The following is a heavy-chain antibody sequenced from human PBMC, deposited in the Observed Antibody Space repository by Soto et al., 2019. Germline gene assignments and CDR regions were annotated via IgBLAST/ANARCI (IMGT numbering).Heavy chain of an antibody. CDR1: GFTFSSYA. CDR2: ISDSGGST. Sequence: VQLLESGGGLVQPGGSLRLSCAASGFTFSSYAMSWVRQAPGKGLEWVSGISDSGGSTYYADSVKGRFTIPRDNSKNTLYRQMNNLRAEDTAVYYCAKVPSTFMVVVTGYWCQGTLVTVSS. D-gene: IGHD2-21*02. J-gene: IGHJ4*02. V-gene: IGHV3-23*01. CDR3: AKVPSTFMVVVTGY.